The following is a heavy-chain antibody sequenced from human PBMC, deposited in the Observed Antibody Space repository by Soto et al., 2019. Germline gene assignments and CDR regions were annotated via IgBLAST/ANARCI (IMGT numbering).Heavy chain of an antibody. J-gene: IGHJ5*02. CDR1: GGSISSGGYY. CDR2: IYYSGST. V-gene: IGHV4-31*03. Sequence: PSETLSLTCTVSGGSISSGGYYWSWIRQHPGKGLEWIGYIYYSGSTYYNPSLKSRVTISVDTSKNQFSLKLSSVTAADTAVYYCARDCRTYDFWSGYRTTSYNWFDPWGQGTLVTVSS. CDR3: ARDCRTYDFWSGYRTTSYNWFDP. D-gene: IGHD3-3*01.